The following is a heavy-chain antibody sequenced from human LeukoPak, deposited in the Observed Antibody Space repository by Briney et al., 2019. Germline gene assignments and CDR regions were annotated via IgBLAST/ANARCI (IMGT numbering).Heavy chain of an antibody. CDR2: IIPILGIA. CDR1: GGTFSSYA. J-gene: IGHJ4*02. D-gene: IGHD3-22*01. CDR3: ARTQYYYDSSGYLFDY. V-gene: IGHV1-69*04. Sequence: SVKVSFTASGGTFSSYAISWVRQAPGQGLEWMGRIIPILGIANYAQKFQGRVTITADKSTSTAYMELSSLRSEDTAVYYCARTQYYYDSSGYLFDYWGQGTLVTVSS.